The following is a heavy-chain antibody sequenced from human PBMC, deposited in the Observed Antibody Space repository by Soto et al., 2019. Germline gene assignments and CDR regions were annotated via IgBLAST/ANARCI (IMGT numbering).Heavy chain of an antibody. CDR2: IYHTGTT. CDR1: GGSITSSGYS. J-gene: IGHJ6*02. Sequence: SETLSLTCAVSGGSITSSGYSWAWIRQPPGKGLEWIGYIYHTGTTYYNPSLKSRLTISLDRSKNHFSLKLTSVTAADTAVYFCARIFIMLRGAGGIDVWGQGTTVTVSS. V-gene: IGHV4-30-2*01. CDR3: ARIFIMLRGAGGIDV. D-gene: IGHD3-10*01.